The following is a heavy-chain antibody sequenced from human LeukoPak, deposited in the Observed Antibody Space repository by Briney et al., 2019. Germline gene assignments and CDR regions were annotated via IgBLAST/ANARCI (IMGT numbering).Heavy chain of an antibody. CDR2: FDPEDGET. D-gene: IGHD3-10*01. Sequence: ASVKVSCKVSGYTLTELSMHWVRQAPGKGLEWMGGFDPEDGETIYAQKFQGRVTMTEDTSTDTAYMELSSLRSEDTAVYCCATVVVRAVRGPEDWFDPWGQGTLVTVSS. CDR1: GYTLTELS. CDR3: ATVVVRAVRGPEDWFDP. V-gene: IGHV1-24*01. J-gene: IGHJ5*02.